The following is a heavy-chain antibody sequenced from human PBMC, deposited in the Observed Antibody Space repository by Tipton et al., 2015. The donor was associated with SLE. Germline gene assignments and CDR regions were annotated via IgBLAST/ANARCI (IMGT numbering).Heavy chain of an antibody. J-gene: IGHJ2*01. D-gene: IGHD5-24*01. V-gene: IGHV3-11*04. CDR1: AFTISDYY. CDR3: ARGGLTTINWYFDL. CDR2: ISSSGGII. Sequence: SLRLSCTESAFTISDYYMAWIRLAPGKGLEWISYISSSGGIIYYADSVKGRFTISRDNAKNSLYLQMNSLRTEDTAVYFCARGGLTTINWYFDLWGRGTLVTVSS.